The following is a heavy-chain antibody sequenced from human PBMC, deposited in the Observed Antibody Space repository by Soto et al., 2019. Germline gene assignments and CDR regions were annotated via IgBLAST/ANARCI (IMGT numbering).Heavy chain of an antibody. Sequence: EVQLVESGGGLVQPGRSLRLSCTASGFPFGDYVMSWVRQAPGKGLEWVGFIRSKAYGGTTEYAASVKGRFTISRDDSKSIAYLQMNSLKTEDTAVYYCSVYDFWSGYYSSSGQGTLVTVSS. CDR3: SVYDFWSGYYSS. J-gene: IGHJ5*02. V-gene: IGHV3-49*04. CDR2: IRSKAYGGTT. D-gene: IGHD3-3*01. CDR1: GFPFGDYV.